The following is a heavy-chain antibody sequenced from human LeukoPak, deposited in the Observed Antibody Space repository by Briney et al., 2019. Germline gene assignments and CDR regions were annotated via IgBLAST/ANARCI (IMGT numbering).Heavy chain of an antibody. Sequence: SESLSLTCTVSGGSISSFYWSWIRQPPAKGLEWMGYIYYSGSTNYNPSLKSRVTISVDTSKNQFSLKLSSVTAADTAVYYCARHGTSGTNLNWFDPWGQGTLVTVSS. CDR3: ARHGTSGTNLNWFDP. V-gene: IGHV4-59*01. CDR2: IYYSGST. J-gene: IGHJ5*02. D-gene: IGHD1-1*01. CDR1: GGSISSFY.